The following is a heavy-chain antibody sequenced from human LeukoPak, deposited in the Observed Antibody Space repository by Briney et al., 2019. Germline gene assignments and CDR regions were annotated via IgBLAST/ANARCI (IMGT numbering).Heavy chain of an antibody. CDR2: IIPILGIA. V-gene: IGHV1-69*04. D-gene: IGHD2-21*02. CDR3: ARPGSLAYCGGDCWDAFDI. J-gene: IGHJ3*02. Sequence: SVKVSCKASGGTFSSYAISWVRQAPGQGLEWMGRIIPILGIANYAQKFQGRVTITADKSTSTAYMELSSLRSEDTAVYYCARPGSLAYCGGDCWDAFDIWGQGTMVTVSS. CDR1: GGTFSSYA.